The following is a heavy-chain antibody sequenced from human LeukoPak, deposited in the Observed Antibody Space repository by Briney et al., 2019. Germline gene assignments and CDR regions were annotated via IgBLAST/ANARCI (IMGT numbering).Heavy chain of an antibody. D-gene: IGHD2-15*01. V-gene: IGHV3-23*01. Sequence: GGSLRLSCAASGFTFSSYAMSWVRQAPGKGLEWVSAISGSGGSTYYADSVKGRFTISRDNSKNTLYLQMNSLRAEDTAVYYCAKVLGYCSGGSCYSGYYYYYMDVWGKGTTVTVSS. J-gene: IGHJ6*03. CDR2: ISGSGGST. CDR1: GFTFSSYA. CDR3: AKVLGYCSGGSCYSGYYYYYMDV.